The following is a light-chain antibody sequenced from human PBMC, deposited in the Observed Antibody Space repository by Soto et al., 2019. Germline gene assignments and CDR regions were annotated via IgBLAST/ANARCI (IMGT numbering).Light chain of an antibody. J-gene: IGLJ2*01. V-gene: IGLV2-14*01. CDR1: SSDVGGYNY. CDR3: SSYTRSNTYVV. Sequence: QSALTQPASVSGSPGQSITIPCTGTSSDVGGYNYVSWYQQHPGKAPKLMIYEVSNRPSGVSNRFSGSKSGNTASLTISGLQAEDEADYYCSSYTRSNTYVVFGGGTKLTVL. CDR2: EVS.